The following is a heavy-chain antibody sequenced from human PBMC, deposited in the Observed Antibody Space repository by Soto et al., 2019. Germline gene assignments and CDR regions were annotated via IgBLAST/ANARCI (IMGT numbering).Heavy chain of an antibody. D-gene: IGHD3-10*01. CDR2: IWYDGSNK. CDR1: GFTFSSYG. CDR3: ARVTMVRATDNDAFDI. J-gene: IGHJ3*02. Sequence: GGSLRLSCAASGFTFSSYGMHWVRQAPGKGLEWVAVIWYDGSNKYYADSVKGRFTISRDNSKNTLYLQMNSLRAEDTAVYYCARVTMVRATDNDAFDIWGQGTMVTVSS. V-gene: IGHV3-33*01.